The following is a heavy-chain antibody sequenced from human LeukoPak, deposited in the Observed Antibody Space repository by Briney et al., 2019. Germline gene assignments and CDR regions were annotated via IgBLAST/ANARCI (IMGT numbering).Heavy chain of an antibody. J-gene: IGHJ5*02. V-gene: IGHV5-51*01. CDR2: VYPGDSDT. CDR3: ARRYCSGGSCSSTGDWFDP. CDR1: GYSFTSYW. Sequence: GESLKISCKGSGYSFTSYWIGWVRQMPGKGLEWMGIVYPGDSDTRYSPSFQGQVTISADKSISTAYLRWSSLKASDTAMYYCARRYCSGGSCSSTGDWFDPWGQGALVTVSS. D-gene: IGHD2-15*01.